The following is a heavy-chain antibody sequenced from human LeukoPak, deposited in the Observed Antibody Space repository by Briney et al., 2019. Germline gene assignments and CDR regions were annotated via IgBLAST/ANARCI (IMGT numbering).Heavy chain of an antibody. D-gene: IGHD3-10*01. J-gene: IGHJ4*02. CDR3: AREGFYGRELFPAFDY. CDR1: GYTFTSYG. V-gene: IGHV1-18*01. Sequence: ASVKVSCKTSGYTFTSYGISWVRQAPGQGLEWMGWIHTYNGHTNYAQKLQGRVTMTRDTSTSTVNMELSKLRSEDTAVYYCAREGFYGRELFPAFDYWGQGTLVTVSS. CDR2: IHTYNGHT.